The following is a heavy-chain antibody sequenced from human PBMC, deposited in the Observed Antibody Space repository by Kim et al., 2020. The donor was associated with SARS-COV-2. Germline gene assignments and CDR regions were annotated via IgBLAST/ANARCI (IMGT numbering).Heavy chain of an antibody. CDR2: INHSGST. CDR3: ARVSCSSTSCYWLDV. V-gene: IGHV4-34*01. D-gene: IGHD2-2*01. CDR1: GGSFIGYY. Sequence: SETLSLTCAVYGGSFIGYYWTWIRQPPGKGLEWIGEINHSGSTNYNPSLKSRVTISVDTSKKQFSLKLSSVTAADTAVYYCARVSCSSTSCYWLDVWGQGTMVTVSS. J-gene: IGHJ6*02.